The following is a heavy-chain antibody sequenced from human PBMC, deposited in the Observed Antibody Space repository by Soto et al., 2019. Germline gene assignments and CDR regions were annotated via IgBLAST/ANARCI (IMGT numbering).Heavy chain of an antibody. Sequence: ASVKVSCKVSGYTLTELSMHWVRQAPGKGLEWMGGFDPEDGETIYAQKFKGRVTMTEDTSTDTAYMELSSLRSEDTAVYYCARRRHWDRSGYYYFDYWGQGTLVTVSS. D-gene: IGHD3-3*01. CDR3: ARRRHWDRSGYYYFDY. J-gene: IGHJ4*02. CDR2: FDPEDGET. V-gene: IGHV1-24*01. CDR1: GYTLTELS.